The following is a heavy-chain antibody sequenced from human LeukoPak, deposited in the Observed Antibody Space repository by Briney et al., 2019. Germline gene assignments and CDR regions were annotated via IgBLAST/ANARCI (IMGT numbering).Heavy chain of an antibody. CDR1: GYTFTGYY. J-gene: IGHJ6*03. D-gene: IGHD3-9*01. CDR2: ISAYNGNT. CDR3: ARGGEYYDILTGYYYYYYMDV. Sequence: ASVKVSCKASGYTFTGYYMHWVRQAPGQGLEWMGWISAYNGNTNYAQKLQGRVTMTTDTSTSTAYMELRSLRSDDTVVYYCARGGEYYDILTGYYYYYYMDVWGKGTTVTISS. V-gene: IGHV1-18*04.